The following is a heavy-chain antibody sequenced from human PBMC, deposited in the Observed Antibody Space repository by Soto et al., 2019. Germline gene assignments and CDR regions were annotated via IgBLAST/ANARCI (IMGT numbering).Heavy chain of an antibody. V-gene: IGHV4-39*01. D-gene: IGHD2-2*01. CDR1: GGSISSSSYY. CDR3: ARLLGCSTTCYFDP. Sequence: PSETLSLTCPVSGGSISSSSYYWAWIRQPPGRGLEWIGSIYYSGITYYSASVKSRVTISIDTSKNQFSLRLSSVTAADTAVYYCARLLGCSTTCYFDPWGQGTLVTVSS. J-gene: IGHJ5*02. CDR2: IYYSGIT.